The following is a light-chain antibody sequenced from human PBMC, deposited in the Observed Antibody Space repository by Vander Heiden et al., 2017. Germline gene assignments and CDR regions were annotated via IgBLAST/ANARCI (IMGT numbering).Light chain of an antibody. CDR1: SGHSSYI. CDR3: ETWDSNTHEV. Sequence: QPVLTQSSSASASLGSSVKLTCTLSSGHSSYIIAWHQQQPGKAPRYLMKLEGSGSYNKGSGVPDRFSGSSSGADRYLTSSNLQSEDEADYYCETWDSNTHEVFGGGTKLTVL. CDR2: LEGSGSY. J-gene: IGLJ3*02. V-gene: IGLV4-60*03.